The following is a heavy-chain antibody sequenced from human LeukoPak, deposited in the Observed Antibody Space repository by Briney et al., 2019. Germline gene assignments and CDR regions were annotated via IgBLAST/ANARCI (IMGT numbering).Heavy chain of an antibody. CDR3: ARRAGAYSHPYDY. CDR1: GFTFSSYG. CDR2: ISGSGGST. D-gene: IGHD4/OR15-4a*01. Sequence: SGGSLGLSCAASGFTFSSYGMNWVRQAPGKGLEWVSAISGSGGSTYYADSVKGRFTISRDIAKNSLYLQLNSLRAEDTAVYYCARRAGAYSHPYDYWGQGTLVTVSS. J-gene: IGHJ4*02. V-gene: IGHV3-23*01.